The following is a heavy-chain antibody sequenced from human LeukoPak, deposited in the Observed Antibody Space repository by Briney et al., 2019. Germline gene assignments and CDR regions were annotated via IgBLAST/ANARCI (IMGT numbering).Heavy chain of an antibody. Sequence: TGGSLRLSCAASGFTFSSYEMNWVRQAPGKGLEWVSYISSSGNTTYYADSVKGRFTISRDNAKNSLFLQMNSLRAEDTAVYYCARGGYYDSSGYYSAFDYWGQGTLVTVSS. J-gene: IGHJ4*02. V-gene: IGHV3-48*03. CDR2: ISSSGNTT. CDR3: ARGGYYDSSGYYSAFDY. CDR1: GFTFSSYE. D-gene: IGHD3-22*01.